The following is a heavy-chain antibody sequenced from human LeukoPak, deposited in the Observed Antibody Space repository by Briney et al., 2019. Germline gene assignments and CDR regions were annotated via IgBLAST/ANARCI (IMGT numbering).Heavy chain of an antibody. Sequence: GGSLRLSCAASGFTFSSYGMHWFRQAPGKGLEWVAVIWYDGSNKYYADSVKGRFTISRDNSKNTLYLQMNSLRAEDTAVYYCAKVQVGYSYGNHYFDYWGQGTLVSVSS. J-gene: IGHJ4*02. CDR3: AKVQVGYSYGNHYFDY. V-gene: IGHV3-33*06. D-gene: IGHD5-18*01. CDR2: IWYDGSNK. CDR1: GFTFSSYG.